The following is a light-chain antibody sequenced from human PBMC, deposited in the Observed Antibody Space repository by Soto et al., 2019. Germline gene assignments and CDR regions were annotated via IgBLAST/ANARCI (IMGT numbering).Light chain of an antibody. Sequence: EIVMTQSPATLSVSPGERATLSCRASQSVSSNLAWYQQNPGQAPRLLIYGASTRATAFPARFSGSGSGTEFTLTISSLQSEDFAVYYCQQYNNWPPTFGQGTKVEIK. CDR1: QSVSSN. CDR2: GAS. CDR3: QQYNNWPPT. J-gene: IGKJ1*01. V-gene: IGKV3-15*01.